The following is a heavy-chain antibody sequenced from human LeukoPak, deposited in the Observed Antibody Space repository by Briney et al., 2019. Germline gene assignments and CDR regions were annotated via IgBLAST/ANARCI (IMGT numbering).Heavy chain of an antibody. CDR3: ASKWGLGCDGLDV. J-gene: IGHJ6*02. D-gene: IGHD1-26*01. V-gene: IGHV3-66*02. Sequence: PGGSLRLSCVASGFTVSSNYMTWVRRAPGKGLEWVSVLYGGGGKNYADSVKGRFTISRDNSENTLYLEMNSLRIEDTAVYYCASKWGLGCDGLDVWGQGTTVAVSS. CDR1: GFTVSSNY. CDR2: LYGGGGK.